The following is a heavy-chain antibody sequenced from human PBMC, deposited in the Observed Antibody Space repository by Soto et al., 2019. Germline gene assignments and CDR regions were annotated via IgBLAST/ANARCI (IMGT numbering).Heavy chain of an antibody. CDR1: GFTFSSYA. J-gene: IGHJ4*02. CDR2: ISSNGGST. D-gene: IGHD1-26*01. Sequence: GGSLRLSCSASGFTFSSYAMHWVRQAPGKGLEYVSVISSNGGSTYYADSVKGRFTISRDNSKNTLYLQMSSLRAEDTAVYYCVKPGRYSYYFHYWGQGTLVTVSS. V-gene: IGHV3-64D*06. CDR3: VKPGRYSYYFHY.